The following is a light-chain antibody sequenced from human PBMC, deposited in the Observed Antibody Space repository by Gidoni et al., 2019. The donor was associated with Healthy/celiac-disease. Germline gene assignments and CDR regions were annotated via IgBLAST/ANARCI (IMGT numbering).Light chain of an antibody. V-gene: IGLV3-1*01. CDR2: QDS. CDR3: QAWDSSLVV. Sequence: SYALTQPPSVSVSPGQTASITCSGDKLGDKYACWYQQKPGRSPVLVIYQDSKRPSGIPERFSGSNSGNTATLTISGTQTMDEADYYCQAWDSSLVVFGGGTKLTVL. CDR1: KLGDKY. J-gene: IGLJ2*01.